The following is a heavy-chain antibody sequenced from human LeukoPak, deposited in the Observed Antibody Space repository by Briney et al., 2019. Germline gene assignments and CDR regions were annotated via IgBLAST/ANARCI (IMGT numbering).Heavy chain of an antibody. D-gene: IGHD6-19*01. J-gene: IGHJ4*02. CDR2: ISSGSTI. V-gene: IGHV3-48*03. Sequence: GGSLRLSCAASGFTFSSYEMNWVRQAPGKGLEWVSYISSGSTIYYADSVKGRFTISRDNAKNSLYLQMNSLRAEDTAVYYCAASSGWYEWGFDYWGQGTLVTVSS. CDR3: AASSGWYEWGFDY. CDR1: GFTFSSYE.